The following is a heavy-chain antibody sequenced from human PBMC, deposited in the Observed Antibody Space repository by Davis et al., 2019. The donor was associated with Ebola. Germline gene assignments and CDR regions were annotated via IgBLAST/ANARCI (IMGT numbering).Heavy chain of an antibody. V-gene: IGHV3-74*01. CDR1: GFTFSSYW. D-gene: IGHD4-11*01. CDR3: ARERLYSNWHYYYGMDV. CDR2: INSDGSST. Sequence: GESLKISCAASGFTFSSYWMHWVRQAPGKGLVWVSRINSDGSSTSYADSVKGRFTISRDNAKNTLYLQMNSLRAEDTAVYYCARERLYSNWHYYYGMDVWGQGTTVTVSS. J-gene: IGHJ6*02.